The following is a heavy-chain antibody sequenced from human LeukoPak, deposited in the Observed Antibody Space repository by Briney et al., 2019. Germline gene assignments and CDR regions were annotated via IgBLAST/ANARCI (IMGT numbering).Heavy chain of an antibody. V-gene: IGHV3-53*05. CDR2: IYSGGST. D-gene: IGHD3-22*01. CDR3: ARVRPNYYDSSDAFDI. J-gene: IGHJ3*02. CDR1: GFTVSSNY. Sequence: PGGSLGLSCAASGFTVSSNYMSWVRQAPGKGLEWVSVIYSGGSTYYADSVKGRFTISRDNSKNTLYLQMNSLRAEDTAVYYCARVRPNYYDSSDAFDIWGQGTMVTVSS.